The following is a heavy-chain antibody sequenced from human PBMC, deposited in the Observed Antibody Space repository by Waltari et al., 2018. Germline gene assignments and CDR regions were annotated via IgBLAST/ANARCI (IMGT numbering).Heavy chain of an antibody. D-gene: IGHD2-21*01. J-gene: IGHJ4*02. Sequence: QLQLQESGTGLVKPSETLSLTCTVSGGSISSSSYYWGWIRQPPGKGLEWIGSIYYSGSTYYNPSLKSRVTISVDTSKNQFSLKLSSVTAADSAVYYCARDGYYGGNFGYWGQGTLVTVSS. CDR2: IYYSGST. CDR3: ARDGYYGGNFGY. V-gene: IGHV4-39*07. CDR1: GGSISSSSYY.